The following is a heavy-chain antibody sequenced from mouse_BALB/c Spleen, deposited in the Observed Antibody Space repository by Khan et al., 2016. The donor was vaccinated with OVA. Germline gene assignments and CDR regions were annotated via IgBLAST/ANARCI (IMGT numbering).Heavy chain of an antibody. Sequence: QVQLKQSGTELVRPGASMKLSCKASGYTFTNYWINWVKQRPGQGLEWIGNIYPSDSNTNYNQKFKDKATLTVDESSSTAYMQLSSPTSEDSAVXYCSREVRLHYSAMAYWGQGTSVTVSS. D-gene: IGHD2-14*01. CDR1: GYTFTNYW. CDR3: SREVRLHYSAMAY. CDR2: IYPSDSNT. V-gene: IGHV1-69*02. J-gene: IGHJ4*01.